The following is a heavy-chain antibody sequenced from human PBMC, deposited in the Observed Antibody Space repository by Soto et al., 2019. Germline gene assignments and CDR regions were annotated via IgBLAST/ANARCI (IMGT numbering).Heavy chain of an antibody. Sequence: QVQLVQSGAEEKKPGASVKVSCKASGYTFTSYAIHWVRQAPGQRLEWTGWINAGNGNTKYSQKFQGRVTITRDTSGSTAYMELSSLKSEDTAVYYCARGDWWLFDYWGQGTLVTVSS. D-gene: IGHD2-8*02. CDR1: GYTFTSYA. CDR2: INAGNGNT. V-gene: IGHV1-3*05. CDR3: ARGDWWLFDY. J-gene: IGHJ4*02.